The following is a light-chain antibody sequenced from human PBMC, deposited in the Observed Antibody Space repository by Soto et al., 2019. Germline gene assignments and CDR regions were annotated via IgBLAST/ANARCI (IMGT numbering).Light chain of an antibody. J-gene: IGLJ3*02. CDR2: SNN. V-gene: IGLV1-44*01. CDR1: SSNIGRNT. Sequence: QLVLTQPPSTSGTPGQRVTISCSGSSSNIGRNTVNWYQQLPGTAPKLLIYSNNQRPSGVPDRFSGSKSGTSGSLAISGLQSDDEADYYCAAWDDTLNGSVFGGGTKLTVL. CDR3: AAWDDTLNGSV.